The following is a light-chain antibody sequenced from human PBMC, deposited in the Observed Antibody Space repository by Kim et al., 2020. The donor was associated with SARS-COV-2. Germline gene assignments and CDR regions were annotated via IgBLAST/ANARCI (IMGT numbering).Light chain of an antibody. V-gene: IGKV1-13*02. CDR2: DAS. J-gene: IGKJ5*01. CDR3: QQFNSYPIS. Sequence: ASVGDRVTITCRASQAISSGLAWYQQKPGKAPNLLIFDASTLVSGVPSRFSGSGSGTDFTLTINSLQPEDFATYNCQQFNSYPISFGQGTRLEIK. CDR1: QAISSG.